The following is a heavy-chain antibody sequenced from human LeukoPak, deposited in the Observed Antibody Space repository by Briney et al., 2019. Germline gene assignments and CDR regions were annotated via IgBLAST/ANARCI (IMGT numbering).Heavy chain of an antibody. D-gene: IGHD3-10*01. Sequence: PGGSLRLSCAASGSTVSSNYMSWVRQAPGKGLEWVSVIYSGGSTYYADSVKGRFTISRDNSKNTLYLQMNSLRAEDTAVYYCARDQGLTGDYFDYWGREPWSPSPQ. V-gene: IGHV3-53*01. CDR2: IYSGGST. CDR3: ARDQGLTGDYFDY. CDR1: GSTVSSNY. J-gene: IGHJ4*02.